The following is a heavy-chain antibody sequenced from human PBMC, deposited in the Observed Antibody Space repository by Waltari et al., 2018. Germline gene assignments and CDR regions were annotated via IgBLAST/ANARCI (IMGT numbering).Heavy chain of an antibody. CDR3: ATYVGASIGTAAFDV. D-gene: IGHD3-16*01. CDR2: ISYRLAT. V-gene: IGHV4-39*01. J-gene: IGHJ3*01. CDR1: GGSITTNRHY. Sequence: QLHLQESGPGLVQPSETLSLTCSVSGGSITTNRHYWGWIRQPPGKGLEWTATISYRLATYTNPSLKSRVTISVDTFKNQFSLKLSSVTAADTAVYYCATYVGASIGTAAFDVWGQGTMVTVSS.